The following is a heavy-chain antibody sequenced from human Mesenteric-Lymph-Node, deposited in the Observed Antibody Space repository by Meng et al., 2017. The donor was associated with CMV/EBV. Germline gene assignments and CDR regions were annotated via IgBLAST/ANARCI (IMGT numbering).Heavy chain of an antibody. CDR2: INSGNYFI. CDR3: TRVGNRDGYNPVVY. CDR1: GFTFSRCI. Sequence: GESLKISCAASGFTFSRCIMNWVRQAPGKELEWVSFINSGNYFIYCADWLAGRFSISRDNAKNTLYLQMNSLRAEDTAVYFCTRVGNRDGYNPVVYWGQGTLVTVSS. V-gene: IGHV3-21*01. D-gene: IGHD5-24*01. J-gene: IGHJ4*02.